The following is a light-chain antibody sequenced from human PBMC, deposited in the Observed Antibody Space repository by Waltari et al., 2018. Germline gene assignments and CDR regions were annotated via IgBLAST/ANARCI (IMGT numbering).Light chain of an antibody. J-gene: IGLJ2*01. CDR2: SNN. V-gene: IGLV1-47*02. CDR3: ASWDDGLSGLI. CDR1: NSNIGRNY. Sequence: QSVVTQPPSASGTPGQSVTLSCSGTNSNIGRNYVYWYQQFPGMAPKLLLYSNNRRPSGVPDRFSGSKSGTSASLAINGLRSEDEAHYYCASWDDGLSGLIFGGGTELTV.